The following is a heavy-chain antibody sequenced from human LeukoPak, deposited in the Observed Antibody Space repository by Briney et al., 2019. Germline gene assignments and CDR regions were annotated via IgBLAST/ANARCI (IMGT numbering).Heavy chain of an antibody. CDR3: AKHFPYDYDQSYYFDY. CDR2: ISYDGSNK. CDR1: GFTFSSYG. V-gene: IGHV3-30*18. D-gene: IGHD5-12*01. J-gene: IGHJ4*02. Sequence: PGGSLRLSCAASGFTFSSYGMHWVRQAPGKGLEWVAVISYDGSNKYYADSVKGRFTISRDNSKNTLYLQMNSLRAEDTAVYYCAKHFPYDYDQSYYFDYWGQGTLVTVSS.